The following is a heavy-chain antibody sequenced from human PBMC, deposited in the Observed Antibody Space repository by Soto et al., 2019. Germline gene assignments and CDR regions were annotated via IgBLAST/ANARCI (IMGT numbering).Heavy chain of an antibody. CDR3: AREGPRAGYSKHFDY. J-gene: IGHJ4*02. Sequence: QVQLVQSGAEVKKPGASVKVSCKASGYTFTTYFMHWVRQAPGQGLEWMGIINPSLASTTYAQKFTGRVTMARDTATTTVYLELSSLTSEDTAVYFCAREGPRAGYSKHFDYWGQGTLVTVSS. V-gene: IGHV1-46*03. CDR1: GYTFTTYF. D-gene: IGHD2-15*01. CDR2: INPSLAST.